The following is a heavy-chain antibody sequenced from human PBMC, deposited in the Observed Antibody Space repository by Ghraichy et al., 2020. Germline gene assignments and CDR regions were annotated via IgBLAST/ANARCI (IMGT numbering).Heavy chain of an antibody. V-gene: IGHV1-18*01. CDR3: ARSYDYYDSSGYPDSYFDY. CDR2: ISPYNGNT. J-gene: IGHJ4*02. D-gene: IGHD3-22*01. CDR1: GYTFTRYG. Sequence: ASVKVSCKASGYTFTRYGISWVRQAPGQGLEWMGWISPYNGNTNYAQKLRGRVSMTTDTSTSTAYMELRSLRSDDAAMYYCARSYDYYDSSGYPDSYFDYWGQGTLVTVSS.